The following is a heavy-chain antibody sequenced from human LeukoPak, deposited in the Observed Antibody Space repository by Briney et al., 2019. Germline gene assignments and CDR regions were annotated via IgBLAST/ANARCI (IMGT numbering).Heavy chain of an antibody. CDR2: IHHSGRT. J-gene: IGHJ6*03. CDR3: ARGAADWNTYYYYIDV. Sequence: SETLSLTCTVSGYSISSDYYWGWIRQPPGKGLEWIGSIHHSGRTYYNPSLKSRVTISVDTSKNQFSLKLSSVTAADTAVYYCARGAADWNTYYYYIDVWGKGTTVTVSS. V-gene: IGHV4-38-2*02. D-gene: IGHD1/OR15-1a*01. CDR1: GYSISSDYY.